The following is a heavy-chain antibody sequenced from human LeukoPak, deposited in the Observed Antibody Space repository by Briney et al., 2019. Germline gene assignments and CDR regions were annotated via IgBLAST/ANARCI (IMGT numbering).Heavy chain of an antibody. V-gene: IGHV1-2*02. J-gene: IGHJ6*03. Sequence: GASVKVSCKASGYTFTGYYMHWVRQAPGQGLEWMGWINPNSGGTNYAQKFQGRVTMTRNTSISTAYMELSSLRSEDTAVYYCARAVRTVTKRFRYYYYYMDVWGKGTTVTISS. CDR3: ARAVRTVTKRFRYYYYYMDV. D-gene: IGHD4-17*01. CDR2: INPNSGGT. CDR1: GYTFTGYY.